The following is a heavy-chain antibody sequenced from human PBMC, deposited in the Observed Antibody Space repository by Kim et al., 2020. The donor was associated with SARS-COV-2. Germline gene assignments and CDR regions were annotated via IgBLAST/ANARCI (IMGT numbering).Heavy chain of an antibody. CDR1: GFTFSSYA. CDR3: AKDGGGGFSGSYAHYYF. Sequence: GGSLRLSCAASGFTFSSYAMSWVRQAPGKGLEWVSVIYSGGSSTYYADSVKGRFTISRDNSKNTLYLQMNSLRAEDTAVYYCAKDGGGGFSGSYAHYYF. V-gene: IGHV3-23*03. CDR2: IYSGGSST. D-gene: IGHD3-16*01. J-gene: IGHJ4*01.